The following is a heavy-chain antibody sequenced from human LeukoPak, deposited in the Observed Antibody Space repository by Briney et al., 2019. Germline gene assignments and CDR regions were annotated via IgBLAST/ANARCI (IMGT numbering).Heavy chain of an antibody. V-gene: IGHV1-69*13. J-gene: IGHJ4*02. CDR3: ARDQRPSCLGGICYSGDY. D-gene: IGHD2-15*01. CDR2: IVPNIGKT. CDR1: GGTFHSYI. Sequence: SVKVSCKASGGTFHSYIVTWVRQAPGQGLEWMGGIVPNIGKTNYAQKFQGRVTITADDSTSTAYMELRSLRSEDTAIYYCARDQRPSCLGGICYSGDYWGQGTLVTVSS.